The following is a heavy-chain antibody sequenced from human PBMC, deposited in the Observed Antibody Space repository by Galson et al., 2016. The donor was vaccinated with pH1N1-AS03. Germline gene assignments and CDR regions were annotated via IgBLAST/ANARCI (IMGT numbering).Heavy chain of an antibody. Sequence: SLRLSCAASGFIFSGYWMSWVRQAPGKGLEWVANIKQDGSEKYYVDSVKGRFTISRDNAKNSVYLQMNSLRADDTAVYYCARAIGAAGSAWGQGTLVTVSS. CDR1: GFIFSGYW. V-gene: IGHV3-7*03. CDR3: ARAIGAAGSA. D-gene: IGHD6-13*01. CDR2: IKQDGSEK. J-gene: IGHJ4*02.